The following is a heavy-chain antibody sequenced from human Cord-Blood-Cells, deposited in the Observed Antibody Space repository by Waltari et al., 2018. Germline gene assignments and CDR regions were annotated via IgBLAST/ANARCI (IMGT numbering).Heavy chain of an antibody. CDR2: ISAYNGNT. D-gene: IGHD5-18*01. CDR1: GYTLTRYG. V-gene: IGHV1-18*04. CDR3: ARDVRSGRLVNSYGYAFDI. Sequence: QVQPVQSGAEVKKPGASVKVSGKASGYTLTRYGISWVRQAPGPGLEWMGWISAYNGNTNYAQKLQGRGTMTTDTSTSTAYMELRSLRSDDTAVYYCARDVRSGRLVNSYGYAFDIWGQGTMVTVSS. J-gene: IGHJ3*02.